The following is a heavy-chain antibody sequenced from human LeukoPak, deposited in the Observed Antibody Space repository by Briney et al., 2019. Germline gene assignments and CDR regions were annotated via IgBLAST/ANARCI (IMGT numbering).Heavy chain of an antibody. CDR3: ARGQSGYDFWSGYYTVQLDP. J-gene: IGHJ5*02. V-gene: IGHV1-18*01. D-gene: IGHD3-3*01. CDR1: GYTFTSYG. Sequence: ASVKVSCKASGYTFTSYGISWVRQAPGQGLEWMGWISAYNGNTNYAQKPQGRVTMTTDTSTSTAYMELRSLRSDDTAVYYCARGQSGYDFWSGYYTVQLDPWGQGTLVTVSS. CDR2: ISAYNGNT.